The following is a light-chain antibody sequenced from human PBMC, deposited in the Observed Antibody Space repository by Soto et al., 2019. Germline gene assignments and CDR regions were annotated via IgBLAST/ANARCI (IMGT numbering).Light chain of an antibody. CDR1: SSDVGGYKF. CDR2: EVT. Sequence: QSVLTQPASVSGSPGQSITISCTGTSSDVGGYKFVSWYQQHPGKVPKLLIYEVTNRPSGVSNRLSGSKSGNTASLTISGLQAEDEADYYCSSYAGSSPLYVFGTGTKVTVL. J-gene: IGLJ1*01. V-gene: IGLV2-14*01. CDR3: SSYAGSSPLYV.